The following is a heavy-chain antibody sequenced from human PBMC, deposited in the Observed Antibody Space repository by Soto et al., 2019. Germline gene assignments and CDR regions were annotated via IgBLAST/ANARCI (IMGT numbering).Heavy chain of an antibody. CDR2: VGTSGGST. CDR3: GWKERYWGCGGCYLHY. J-gene: IGHJ4*02. Sequence: GGSLSLSCTASGFPFSSYDMHWVRQAPGGGLEWVSGVGTSGGSTFYADSVKGRFTISRDNSKNSLYLQMNSLRAEDTAVYYCGWKERYWGCGGCYLHYWGQGALVTISS. D-gene: IGHD2-21*01. V-gene: IGHV3-23*01. CDR1: GFPFSSYD.